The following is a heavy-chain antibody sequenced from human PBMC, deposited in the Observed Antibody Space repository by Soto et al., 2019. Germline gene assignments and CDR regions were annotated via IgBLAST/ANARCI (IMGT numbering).Heavy chain of an antibody. CDR2: IWYDGSKS. D-gene: IGHD3-16*01. CDR3: ARTNDAYGGAFDF. V-gene: IGHV3-33*01. CDR1: GFTFDNYG. J-gene: IGHJ3*01. Sequence: QVHLVESGGGVVQPGRSLRLSCAVSGFTFDNYGMNWVRQAPGKGLEWVASIWYDGSKSYYGESVEGRFSIARDNSKDTLYLQMSSLRAEDTAVYYCARTNDAYGGAFDFWGRGTTVTVSP.